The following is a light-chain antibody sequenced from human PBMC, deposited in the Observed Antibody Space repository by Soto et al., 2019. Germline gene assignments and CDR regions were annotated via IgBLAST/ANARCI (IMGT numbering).Light chain of an antibody. CDR1: HSISSW. CDR3: QQSHSIPLT. V-gene: IGKV1-5*03. J-gene: IGKJ1*01. CDR2: KAS. Sequence: DIQMTQSPSTLSASVVDIVTINFLSIHSISSWLASYQPTPGKAPRLLIYKASDLESRVPSRFSGSGSGTDFTLTIRSLQPEDFATYYCQQSHSIPLTFGQGNKV.